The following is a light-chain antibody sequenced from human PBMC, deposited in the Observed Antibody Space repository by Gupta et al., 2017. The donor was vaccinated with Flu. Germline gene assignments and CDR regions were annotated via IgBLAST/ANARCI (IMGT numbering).Light chain of an antibody. CDR1: QSNSNN. Sequence: EIVMTQSPATLSVSPGERATLSCRASQSNSNNLAWYQQKVGQTPRLLIFGASTRATGIPARFSGSGSGTEFTLTISSLQSEYFAVYYCQQYNNWPPMYTVGQGTKLEIK. J-gene: IGKJ2*01. V-gene: IGKV3-15*01. CDR2: GAS. CDR3: QQYNNWPPMYT.